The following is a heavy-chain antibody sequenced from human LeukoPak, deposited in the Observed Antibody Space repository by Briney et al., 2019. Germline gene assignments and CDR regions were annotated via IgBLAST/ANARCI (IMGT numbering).Heavy chain of an antibody. Sequence: GGSLRLSCAASGFTFSTYIMNWVRQAPGKGLEWVANIKRDGSKIYYVDSVKGRFTISRDNDKNSLYLQMNSLRAEDTAVYYCTRDSQGSGIYSVDYWGQGALVTVSS. CDR1: GFTFSTYI. V-gene: IGHV3-7*01. CDR2: IKRDGSKI. CDR3: TRDSQGSGIYSVDY. D-gene: IGHD3-10*01. J-gene: IGHJ4*02.